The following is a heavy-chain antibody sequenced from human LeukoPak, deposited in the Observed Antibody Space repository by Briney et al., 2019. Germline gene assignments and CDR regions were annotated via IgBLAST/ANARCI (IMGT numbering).Heavy chain of an antibody. CDR2: IKQDGSEK. CDR3: ARGSAGYNWFDP. D-gene: IGHD6-13*01. V-gene: IGHV3-7*01. CDR1: GFTFSSYA. Sequence: PGGSLRLSCAASGFTFSSYAMTWVRQAPGKGLEWVANIKQDGSEKYYVDSVKGRFTISRDNAKNSLYLQMNSLRAEDTAVYYCARGSAGYNWFDPWGQGTLVTVSS. J-gene: IGHJ5*02.